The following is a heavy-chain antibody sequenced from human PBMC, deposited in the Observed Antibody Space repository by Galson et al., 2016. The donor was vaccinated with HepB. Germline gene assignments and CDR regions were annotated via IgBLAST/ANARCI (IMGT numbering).Heavy chain of an antibody. J-gene: IGHJ6*03. D-gene: IGHD3-10*01. Sequence: QSGAEVKEPGESLKISCKGSGYTFTSYYIGWVRQMPGKGLEWMGIIHPGASETRYSPSFQGQVSITPDTSKNQFSLVVDAVTPEDTAVYYCARTRLLPSPRYYHSIEVWGQGTTVTVSS. V-gene: IGHV5-51*03. CDR1: GYTFTSYY. CDR2: IHPGASET. CDR3: ARTRLLPSPRYYHSIEV.